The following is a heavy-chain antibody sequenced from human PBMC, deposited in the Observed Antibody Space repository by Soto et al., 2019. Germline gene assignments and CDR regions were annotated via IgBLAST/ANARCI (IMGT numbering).Heavy chain of an antibody. J-gene: IGHJ4*02. V-gene: IGHV4-34*01. Sequence: QVQLQQWGAGLLKPSETLSLTCAVYGGSFSGYYWSWIRQPPGKGLEWIGEINHSGSTNYNPSLKRRVTISVDTSKNQFSLKLSSVTAADTAVYYCAAEGTVTTSRDYWGQGTLVTVSS. CDR2: INHSGST. CDR1: GGSFSGYY. CDR3: AAEGTVTTSRDY. D-gene: IGHD4-17*01.